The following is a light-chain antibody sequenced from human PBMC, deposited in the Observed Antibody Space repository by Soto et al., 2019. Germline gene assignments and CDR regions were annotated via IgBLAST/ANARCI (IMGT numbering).Light chain of an antibody. CDR3: SSYRSGSTYV. CDR2: EVS. Sequence: QSVLTQPASVSGSPGQSITISCTGTSSDVGGYRYVSWYQQHPGKAPKLMIYEVSNRPSGVSNRFPGSKSGNTASLTISGLQAEDEADYYCSSYRSGSTYVFGTGTKVTVL. CDR1: SSDVGGYRY. J-gene: IGLJ1*01. V-gene: IGLV2-14*01.